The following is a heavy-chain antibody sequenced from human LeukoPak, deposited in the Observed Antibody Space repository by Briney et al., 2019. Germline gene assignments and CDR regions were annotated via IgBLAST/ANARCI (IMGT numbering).Heavy chain of an antibody. CDR3: ARDRIAAAGARWYFDL. J-gene: IGHJ2*01. Sequence: SGGSLRLSCTASGFTFSRYSMNWVRQAPGKGLEWVSSISSGSIYRYYADSVKGRFTISRDNAKKTLYLQMNSLRAEDTAVYYCARDRIAAAGARWYFDLWGRGTLVTVSS. D-gene: IGHD6-13*01. V-gene: IGHV3-21*01. CDR1: GFTFSRYS. CDR2: ISSGSIYR.